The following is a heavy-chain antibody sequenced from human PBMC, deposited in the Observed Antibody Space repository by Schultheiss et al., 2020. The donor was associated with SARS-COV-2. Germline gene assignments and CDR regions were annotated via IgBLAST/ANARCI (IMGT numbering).Heavy chain of an antibody. CDR2: IYYSGST. D-gene: IGHD5-12*01. CDR3: ARDARWGATDYFDY. CDR1: GGSISSYY. V-gene: IGHV4-59*12. Sequence: SETLSLTCAVSGGSISSYYWSWIRQPPGKGLEWIGYIYYSGSTYYNPSLKSRVTISVDTSKNQFSLKLSSVTAADTAVYYCARDARWGATDYFDYWGQGTLVTVSS. J-gene: IGHJ4*02.